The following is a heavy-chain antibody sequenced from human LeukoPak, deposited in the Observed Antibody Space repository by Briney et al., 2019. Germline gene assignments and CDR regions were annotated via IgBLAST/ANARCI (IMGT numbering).Heavy chain of an antibody. CDR2: INPNSGGT. J-gene: IGHJ6*02. V-gene: IGHV1-18*01. D-gene: IGHD3-22*01. Sequence: GASVNVSCKACGYTFTNYTLNWVRQAPGQGLEWMGRINPNSGGTNYAQKLQGRVTMTTDTSTSTAYMELRSLRSDDTAVYYCARVLAGSGYYFSGDYYYGMDVWGQGTKVTVSS. CDR1: GYTFTNYT. CDR3: ARVLAGSGYYFSGDYYYGMDV.